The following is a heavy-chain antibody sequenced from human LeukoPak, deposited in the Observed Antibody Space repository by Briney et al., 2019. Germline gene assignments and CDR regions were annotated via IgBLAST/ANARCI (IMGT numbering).Heavy chain of an antibody. Sequence: PSETLSLTCAVYGGSFSGYYWSWIRQPPRKGLEWIGEINHSGSTNYNPSLKSRVTISDDTSKNQFSLKLSSVTAADTAVYDCARGVGATFGNWGQGTLVTVSS. CDR1: GGSFSGYY. D-gene: IGHD1-26*01. V-gene: IGHV4-34*01. CDR2: INHSGST. J-gene: IGHJ4*02. CDR3: ARGVGATFGN.